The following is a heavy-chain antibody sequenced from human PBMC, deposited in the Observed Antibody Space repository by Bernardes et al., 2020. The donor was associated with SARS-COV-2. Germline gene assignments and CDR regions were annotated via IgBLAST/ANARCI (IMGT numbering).Heavy chain of an antibody. CDR1: GESFGGYY. D-gene: IGHD1-26*01. J-gene: IGHJ1*01. Sequence: ETQSLTYAVDGESFGGYYWSWISQHAGKGLEWIGEIKHSGNTNYNPSLKSRVTISVDTSKNQFFRKLSSVTAADTAVYYCARGGVVGATTRAEYFQHWGQGTLVTVSS. V-gene: IGHV4-34*01. CDR2: IKHSGNT. CDR3: ARGGVVGATTRAEYFQH.